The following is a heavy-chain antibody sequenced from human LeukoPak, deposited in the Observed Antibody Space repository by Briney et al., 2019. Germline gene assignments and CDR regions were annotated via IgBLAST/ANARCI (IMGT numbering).Heavy chain of an antibody. J-gene: IGHJ4*02. CDR2: IYYSGST. Sequence: SETLSLTCTVSGGSISTTNYYWAWIRQPPGKGLEWIGCIYYSGSTYYNPSLKSRVTMSLDTSKNQFSLKLSSVTAADTAVYYCARGTMVRGVIKRGYYFDYWGQGTLVTVSS. CDR1: GGSISTTNYY. D-gene: IGHD3-10*01. CDR3: ARGTMVRGVIKRGYYFDY. V-gene: IGHV4-39*07.